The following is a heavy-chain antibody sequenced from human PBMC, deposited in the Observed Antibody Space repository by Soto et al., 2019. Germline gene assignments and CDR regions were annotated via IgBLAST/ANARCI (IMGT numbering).Heavy chain of an antibody. V-gene: IGHV1-8*01. J-gene: IGHJ5*02. CDR2: MNPNSGNR. CDR1: GYTFTIYD. D-gene: IGHD3-3*01. Sequence: SVKVSCKASGYTFTIYDINWVRQATVLGLEWMGWMNPNSGNRGYEQKFQGRVTMTVNTSISTAEMELSSLRSYDTSVYYCAMNYDFWSGYNRTYNWFCRWGQGSLVTVSS. CDR3: AMNYDFWSGYNRTYNWFCR.